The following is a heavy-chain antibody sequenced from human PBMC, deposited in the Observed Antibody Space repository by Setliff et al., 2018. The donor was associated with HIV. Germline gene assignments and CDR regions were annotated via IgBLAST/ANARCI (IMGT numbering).Heavy chain of an antibody. CDR2: IYTSGST. D-gene: IGHD3-3*01. V-gene: IGHV4-61*09. CDR3: ARSKTFYDFWGGYYTHGAFKI. CDR1: GGSIGSGYYY. Sequence: TSETLSLTCTVSGGSIGSGYYYWSWIRQPAGKGLEWIGHIYTSGSTNYNPSLKSRVTISVDTSKNQFSLNLTSVTAADTAVYYCARSKTFYDFWGGYYTHGAFKIWGLGTMVTVSS. J-gene: IGHJ3*02.